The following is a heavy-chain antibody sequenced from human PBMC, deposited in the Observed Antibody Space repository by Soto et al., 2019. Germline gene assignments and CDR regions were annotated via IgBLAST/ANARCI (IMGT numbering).Heavy chain of an antibody. CDR1: GYTFSADY. Sequence: PMQVPCKTSGYTFSADYVHWARLAPGRGFQWLGWINPSNEITAFSQFFQGRVTMTRDTSTNTVHMELNSLTSDDTAVYYCMRGGWGDSPIDYWGQGTQVTRSS. CDR2: INPSNEIT. J-gene: IGHJ4*02. V-gene: IGHV1-2*02. D-gene: IGHD2-15*01. CDR3: MRGGWGDSPIDY.